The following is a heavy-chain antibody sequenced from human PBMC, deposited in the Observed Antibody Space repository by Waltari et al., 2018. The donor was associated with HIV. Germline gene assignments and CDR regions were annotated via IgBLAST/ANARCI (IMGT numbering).Heavy chain of an antibody. D-gene: IGHD3-10*01. CDR1: GGSFTSCS. CDR3: ASARETMGVDFDF. V-gene: IGHV1-69*08. CDR2: VIPMSGTA. Sequence: VQLVQSGAEVMTPGSSVKVSCKASGGSFTSCSLHWGRQGPGQGLEWMGRVIPMSGTAMKAQKFQARVTISADKSTTTAYMELTSLRTEDTAVYYCASARETMGVDFDFWGQGTLVTVSS. J-gene: IGHJ4*02.